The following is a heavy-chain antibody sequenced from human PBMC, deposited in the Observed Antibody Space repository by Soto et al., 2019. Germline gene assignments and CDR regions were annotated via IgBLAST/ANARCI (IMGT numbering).Heavy chain of an antibody. Sequence: GASVKVSCKASGYTFTTYGISWVRQSPGQGLEWMGWISAYNGNTNYAQMLQGRVTMTTDTSTSTAYMELRSLRSDDTAVYYCARDQGGSYFDYYYGMDVWGQGTTVTVSS. CDR2: ISAYNGNT. D-gene: IGHD1-26*01. J-gene: IGHJ6*02. CDR1: GYTFTTYG. V-gene: IGHV1-18*01. CDR3: ARDQGGSYFDYYYGMDV.